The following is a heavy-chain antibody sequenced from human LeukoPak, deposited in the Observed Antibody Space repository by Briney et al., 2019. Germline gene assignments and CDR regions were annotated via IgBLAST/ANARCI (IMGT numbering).Heavy chain of an antibody. CDR2: ISTQSGNT. D-gene: IGHD4-17*01. CDR3: ARGAYGDK. V-gene: IGHV1-18*01. Sequence: ASVKVSCEASGYTLTSYGVNWMRQAPGQGLEWMGWISTQSGNTNYAQKVQGRLTLTTDRSTNTAYMELRSLRSDDTAVYYCARGAYGDKWGQGTMVTVSS. J-gene: IGHJ4*02. CDR1: GYTLTSYG.